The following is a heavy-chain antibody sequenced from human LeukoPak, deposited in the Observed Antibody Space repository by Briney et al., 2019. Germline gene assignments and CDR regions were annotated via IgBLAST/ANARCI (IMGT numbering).Heavy chain of an antibody. CDR2: ISGSGGST. V-gene: IGHV3-23*01. J-gene: IGHJ4*02. CDR1: GFTFSSYG. CDR3: AKGRVTMIVVVTPFDH. Sequence: GGSLRLSCAASGFTFSSYGMSWVRQAPGKGLEWVSAISGSGGSTYYADSVKGRFTVSRDNSKNTLYLQMNSLRAEDTAVYYCAKGRVTMIVVVTPFDHWGRGTLVTVSS. D-gene: IGHD3-22*01.